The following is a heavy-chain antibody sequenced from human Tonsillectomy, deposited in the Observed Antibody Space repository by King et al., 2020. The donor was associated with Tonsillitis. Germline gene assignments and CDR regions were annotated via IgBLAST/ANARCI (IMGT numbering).Heavy chain of an antibody. J-gene: IGHJ3*02. Sequence: QLQESGPGLVKPSETLSLTCTVSGGSIRRYYWSWIRQPPGKGLEWIGYIYYSGSTNYNPSLRSRVTISVDTSKNQFSLKLSSVTAADTAVYYCARHYSSGYYGDAFDIWGQGTMVTVSS. CDR2: IYYSGST. CDR1: GGSIRRYY. CDR3: ARHYSSGYYGDAFDI. V-gene: IGHV4-59*08. D-gene: IGHD3-22*01.